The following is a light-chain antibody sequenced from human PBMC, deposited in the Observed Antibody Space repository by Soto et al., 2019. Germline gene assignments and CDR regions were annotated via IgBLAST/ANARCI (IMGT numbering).Light chain of an antibody. Sequence: AIQLTQSPSSLSASVGDRVTITCRASQDIRGALAWNQQKPGKPPKLLIFDVSSLQSGVPSRFSGSGSGTDFTLTISSLQPEDFATYYCQQFNTYPITFGQGTRLEIK. CDR3: QQFNTYPIT. CDR1: QDIRGA. J-gene: IGKJ5*01. CDR2: DVS. V-gene: IGKV1-13*02.